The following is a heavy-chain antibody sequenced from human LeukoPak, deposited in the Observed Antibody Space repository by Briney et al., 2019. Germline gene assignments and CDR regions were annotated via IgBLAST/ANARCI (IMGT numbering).Heavy chain of an antibody. CDR3: ARYDYDDYVLDY. CDR2: IFYSGST. D-gene: IGHD4-17*01. V-gene: IGHV4-39*07. J-gene: IGHJ4*02. CDR1: GGSISTSSYY. Sequence: PSETLSLTCTVSGGSISTSSYYWGWVRQPPGKGLEWIGNIFYSGSTYYNPSLKSRVTISVDTSKNQFSLKLSSVTAADTAVYFCARYDYDDYVLDYWGQGTLVTVSS.